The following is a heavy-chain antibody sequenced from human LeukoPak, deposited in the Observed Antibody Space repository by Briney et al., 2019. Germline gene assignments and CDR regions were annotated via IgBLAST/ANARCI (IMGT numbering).Heavy chain of an antibody. CDR3: ARLNQITIFGVVHREYFQH. J-gene: IGHJ1*01. V-gene: IGHV4-34*01. D-gene: IGHD3-3*01. Sequence: SETLSLTCAVYGGSFSGYYWSWIRQPPGKGVEWIGEINDGGSTNYNPSLKSRVTISVDTSKNQFSLKLSSVTAADTAVYYCARLNQITIFGVVHREYFQHWGQGTLVTVSS. CDR2: INDGGST. CDR1: GGSFSGYY.